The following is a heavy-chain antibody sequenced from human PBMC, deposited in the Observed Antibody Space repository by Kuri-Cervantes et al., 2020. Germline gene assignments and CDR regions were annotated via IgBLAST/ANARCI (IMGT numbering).Heavy chain of an antibody. V-gene: IGHV1-69*13. Sequence: SVKVSCKASDYSLSNYGVSWVRQAPGQGLEWMGGIIPIFGTANYAQKFQGRVTITADESTSTAYLELSSLRSEDTAVYYCARKTTYGSSWNFDYWGQGTLVTVSS. CDR1: DYSLSNYG. CDR3: ARKTTYGSSWNFDY. D-gene: IGHD6-13*01. J-gene: IGHJ4*02. CDR2: IIPIFGTA.